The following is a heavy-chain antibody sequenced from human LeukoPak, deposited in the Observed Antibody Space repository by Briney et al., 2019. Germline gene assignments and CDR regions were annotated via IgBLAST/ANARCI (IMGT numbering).Heavy chain of an antibody. D-gene: IGHD3-22*01. J-gene: IGHJ5*02. CDR3: AQYYYDSSGYYYWFDP. V-gene: IGHV4-39*01. CDR2: IYYSGST. Sequence: PSETLSLTCTVSGGSISRSSYYWGWIRQPPGKGLEWIGSIYYSGSTYYNPSLKSRVTISVDTSKNQFSLKLSSVTAADTAVYYCAQYYYDSSGYYYWFDPWGQGTLVTVSS. CDR1: GGSISRSSYY.